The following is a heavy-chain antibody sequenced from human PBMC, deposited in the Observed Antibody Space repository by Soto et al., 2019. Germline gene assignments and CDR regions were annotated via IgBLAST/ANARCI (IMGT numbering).Heavy chain of an antibody. J-gene: IGHJ4*02. Sequence: SETLSLTCTVSGGSLSSYYWTWIRQPPGKGLEWIGYVYYSGNTNYNPSLKSRVTISVDKSKNTLYLQMNSLRAEDTAVYYCARDPAVTTYFDYWGQGSLVTVSS. CDR1: GGSLSSYY. D-gene: IGHD4-17*01. CDR2: VYYSGNT. CDR3: ARDPAVTTYFDY. V-gene: IGHV4-59*12.